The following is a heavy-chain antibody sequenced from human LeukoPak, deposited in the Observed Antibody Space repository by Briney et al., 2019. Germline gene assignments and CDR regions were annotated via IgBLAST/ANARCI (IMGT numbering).Heavy chain of an antibody. J-gene: IGHJ6*03. V-gene: IGHV3-30*02. CDR3: AKDRCSNGIGCYYYYMEV. CDR2: IQYDRTNE. D-gene: IGHD2-8*01. Sequence: GGSLRLSCAASRFTFSSYAMHWVRQAPGKGLEWVAYIQYDRTNEQYAHSVKGRFRISRDNSNNILYLQMNSLRTEDTAVYYCAKDRCSNGIGCYYYYMEVWGKGTTVTISS. CDR1: RFTFSSYA.